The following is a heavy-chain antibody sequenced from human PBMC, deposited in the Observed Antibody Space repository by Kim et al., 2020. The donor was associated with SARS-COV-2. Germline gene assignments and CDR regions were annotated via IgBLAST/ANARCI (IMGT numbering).Heavy chain of an antibody. CDR2: IKPDGSKT. D-gene: IGHD2-21*02. J-gene: IGHJ2*01. Sequence: GGSLRLSCAGSEFTYDSYGMHWVRQAPGKGLEWVAIIKPDGSKTYYVDSVKGRFTISRDNSKKSIYLQMNSLKVDDTAVYYCARGSVVVTAALDSHWYFDLWGRGATVSVSS. CDR1: EFTYDSYG. CDR3: ARGSVVVTAALDSHWYFDL. V-gene: IGHV3-7*03.